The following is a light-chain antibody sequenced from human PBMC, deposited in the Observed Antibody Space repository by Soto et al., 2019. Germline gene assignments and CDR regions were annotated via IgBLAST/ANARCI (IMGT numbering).Light chain of an antibody. CDR1: SSDVGSYNL. J-gene: IGLJ1*01. Sequence: QSALTQPASVSGSPGQSITISCTGTSSDVGSYNLVSWYQQHPGKAPKLMIYEGSKRPSGVSNRFSGSKSGTAAPLTISGLQAEDEDDYYCCSYAGSSTPDVFGTGTKLTVL. CDR2: EGS. V-gene: IGLV2-23*01. CDR3: CSYAGSSTPDV.